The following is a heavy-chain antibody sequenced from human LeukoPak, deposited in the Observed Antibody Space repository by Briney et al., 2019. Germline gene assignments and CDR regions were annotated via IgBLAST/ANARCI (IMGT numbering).Heavy chain of an antibody. D-gene: IGHD3-22*01. J-gene: IGHJ4*02. CDR2: IHPNNGNT. Sequence: ASVKVSCKASGYTFTSYYMHWVRQAPGQGLEWVGIIHPNNGNTRYAQKFQGRVTMTRDTSTSTVYMELSSLRPEDTAVYYCARERWTYDSSGYYEYWGQGTLVTVSS. V-gene: IGHV1-46*01. CDR3: ARERWTYDSSGYYEY. CDR1: GYTFTSYY.